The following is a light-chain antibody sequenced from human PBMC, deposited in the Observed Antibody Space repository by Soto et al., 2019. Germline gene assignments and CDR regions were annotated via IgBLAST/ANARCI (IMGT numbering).Light chain of an antibody. CDR1: QSVSSNY. CDR3: QQYRSAAYT. Sequence: EIVLTQSPGTLSLSPGERATLSCRASQSVSSNYLAWYQQKPGQAPRLLISGTSSRATGIPDRFSGSGSGTAFTLTSSRLEPEDFAVYYCQQYRSAAYTFGQGTKLEIK. J-gene: IGKJ2*01. V-gene: IGKV3-20*01. CDR2: GTS.